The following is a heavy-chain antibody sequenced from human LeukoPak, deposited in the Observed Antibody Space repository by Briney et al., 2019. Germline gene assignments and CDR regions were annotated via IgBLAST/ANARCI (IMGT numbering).Heavy chain of an antibody. CDR2: IYYSGST. J-gene: IGHJ6*03. V-gene: IGHV4-39*01. Sequence: PSETLSLTCTVSGGSISSSSYYWGWIRQPPGKGLEWIGSIYYSGSTYYNPSLKSRVTISVDTSKNQFSLKLSSVTAADTAVYYCARQGDGYYYMGVWGKGTTVTVSS. CDR3: ARQGDGYYYMGV. CDR1: GGSISSSSYY. D-gene: IGHD3-10*01.